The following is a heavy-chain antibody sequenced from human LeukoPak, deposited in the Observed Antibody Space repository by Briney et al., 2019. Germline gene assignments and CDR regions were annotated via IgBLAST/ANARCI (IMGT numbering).Heavy chain of an antibody. CDR3: ARSEDIVVVPLDY. CDR2: ISYDGSNK. Sequence: PGRSLRLSCAASGFTFSSYAMHWVRQAPGKGLEWVAVISYDGSNKYYADSVKGRFTISRDNSKNTLYLQMNSLRAEDTAVYYCARSEDIVVVPLDYWGQGTLVTVSS. V-gene: IGHV3-30*01. CDR1: GFTFSSYA. D-gene: IGHD2-2*01. J-gene: IGHJ4*02.